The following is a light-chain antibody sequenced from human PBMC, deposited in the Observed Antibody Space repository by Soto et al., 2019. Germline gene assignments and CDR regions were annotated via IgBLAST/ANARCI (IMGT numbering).Light chain of an antibody. J-gene: IGKJ4*01. Sequence: EYVLTQSPAILSLSPGERATLSCRASQSVNIYLAWYQQRPGQAPRLLIYDSSNRATGIPARFSASGSGTDFTLTISSLEPEDFAVYYCQQRRVWPLTFGGGTKVEIK. CDR1: QSVNIY. CDR2: DSS. CDR3: QQRRVWPLT. V-gene: IGKV3-11*01.